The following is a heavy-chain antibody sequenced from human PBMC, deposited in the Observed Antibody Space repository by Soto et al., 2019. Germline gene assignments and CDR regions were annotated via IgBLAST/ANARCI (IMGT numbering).Heavy chain of an antibody. Sequence: QVQLVESGGGVVQPGRSLRLSCAASGFTFSSYSMHWVRQAPGKGLEWVAAMSYDGNSKYFADSVKGRFTISRNNSKNTLSLQMNSLGAEESAVYYCARDRTVRDHDDFDLWGQGTLVTVSS. J-gene: IGHJ4*02. CDR3: ARDRTVRDHDDFDL. CDR2: MSYDGNSK. D-gene: IGHD2-21*01. V-gene: IGHV3-30-3*01. CDR1: GFTFSSYS.